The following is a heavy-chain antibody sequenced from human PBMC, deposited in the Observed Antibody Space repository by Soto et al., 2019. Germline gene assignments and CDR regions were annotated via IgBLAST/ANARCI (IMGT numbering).Heavy chain of an antibody. CDR1: GFNFNSHA. Sequence: EVQLLESGGGLVQPGGSLRLSCAASGFNFNSHAMTWVRQAPGKGLEWVSTICANIISTYYADSVKGRFTISRDNSKNTLYLQMSSLRVEDTAVYHCARVDTPTVRVGMDVWGQGTTVTVSS. J-gene: IGHJ6*02. D-gene: IGHD2-15*01. CDR3: ARVDTPTVRVGMDV. V-gene: IGHV3-23*01. CDR2: ICANIIST.